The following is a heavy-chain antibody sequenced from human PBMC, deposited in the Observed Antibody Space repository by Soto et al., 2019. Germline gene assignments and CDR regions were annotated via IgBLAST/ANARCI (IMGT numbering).Heavy chain of an antibody. J-gene: IGHJ4*02. CDR2: ISYDGSNK. Sequence: PGGSLRLSCAASGFTFSSYGMHWVRQAPGKGLEWVAVISYDGSNKYYAGSVKGRFTISRDNSKNTLYLQMNSLRAEDTAVYYCAKDLLGYCISTSCYGVTDYWGQGP. V-gene: IGHV3-30*18. CDR3: AKDLLGYCISTSCYGVTDY. D-gene: IGHD2-2*01. CDR1: GFTFSSYG.